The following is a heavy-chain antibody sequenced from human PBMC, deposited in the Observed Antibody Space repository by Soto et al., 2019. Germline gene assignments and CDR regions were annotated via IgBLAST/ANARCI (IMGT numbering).Heavy chain of an antibody. V-gene: IGHV4-4*02. CDR1: GGSISSSNW. Sequence: PSETLSLTCAVSGGSISSSNWWSWVRQPPGKGLEWIGEIYHSGSTNYNPSPKSRVTISVDKSKNQFSLKLSSVAAADTAVYYCARDLRYCSSTSCYRTRPDYYGMDVWGQGTTVTVSS. CDR2: IYHSGST. CDR3: ARDLRYCSSTSCYRTRPDYYGMDV. D-gene: IGHD2-2*01. J-gene: IGHJ6*02.